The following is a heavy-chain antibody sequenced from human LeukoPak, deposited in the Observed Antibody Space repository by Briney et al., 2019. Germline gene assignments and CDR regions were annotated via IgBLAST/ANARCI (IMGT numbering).Heavy chain of an antibody. D-gene: IGHD5-18*01. CDR1: GGSISSSNW. V-gene: IGHV4-4*02. CDR3: AKDLNSYGYAGGPRPLGAFDI. J-gene: IGHJ3*02. CDR2: IYHSGST. Sequence: SETLSLTCAVSGGSISSSNWWSWVRQPPGKGLEWIGEIYHSGSTNYNPSLKSRVTISVDKPKNQFSLKLSSVTAADTAVYYCAKDLNSYGYAGGPRPLGAFDIWGQGTMVTVSS.